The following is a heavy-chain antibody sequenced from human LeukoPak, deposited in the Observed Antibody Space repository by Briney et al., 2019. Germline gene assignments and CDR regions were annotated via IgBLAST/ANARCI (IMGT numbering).Heavy chain of an antibody. CDR1: GFTFSNYW. CDR2: IKQGGSEK. Sequence: PGGSLRLSCAASGFTFSNYWMSWVRQAPGKGLEWVANIKQGGSEKYYVDSVKGRFTISRDNAKNSLYLQMNSLRAEDTAVYYCARDPTIFGVVIVPDYWGQGTLVTVSS. J-gene: IGHJ4*02. V-gene: IGHV3-7*01. D-gene: IGHD3-3*01. CDR3: ARDPTIFGVVIVPDY.